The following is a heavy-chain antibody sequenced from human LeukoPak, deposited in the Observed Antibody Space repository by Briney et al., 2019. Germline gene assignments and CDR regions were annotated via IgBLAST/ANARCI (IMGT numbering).Heavy chain of an antibody. Sequence: SETLSLTCTVSGGSISISNYYWGWIRQPPGRGLEWIGSISYSGTYYNPSLKSRLTISVDTSKNHFSLNLRSVPAADTAVYYGARRTSTPVGVMNYGAKGPLSTFSS. J-gene: IGHJ4*02. CDR3: ARRTSTPVGVMNY. D-gene: IGHD2-21*01. CDR2: ISYSGT. CDR1: GGSISISNYY. V-gene: IGHV4-39*01.